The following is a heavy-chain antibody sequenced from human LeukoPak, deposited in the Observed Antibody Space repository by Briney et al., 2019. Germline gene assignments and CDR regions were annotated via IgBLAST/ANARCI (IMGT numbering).Heavy chain of an antibody. V-gene: IGHV1-2*02. CDR3: ARDLRGFLTWWFDP. Sequence: GASVTVSCKASGYTFTGYYMHWVRQAPGQGLEWMGWINPNSGGTNYAQKFQGRVTMTRDTSISTAYMELSRLTSDDTAVYYCARDLRGFLTWWFDPWGQGTLVTVSS. CDR2: INPNSGGT. J-gene: IGHJ5*02. D-gene: IGHD3-10*01. CDR1: GYTFTGYY.